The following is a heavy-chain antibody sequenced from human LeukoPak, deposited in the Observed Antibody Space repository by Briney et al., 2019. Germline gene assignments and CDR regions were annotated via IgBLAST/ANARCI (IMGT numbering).Heavy chain of an antibody. D-gene: IGHD1-26*01. CDR2: IWYDGSNK. Sequence: GGSLRLSCAASGFTFSSYGMHWVRQAPGKGLEWVAVIWYDGSNKYYADSVKGRFTISRDNSKNTLYLQMNSLRAEDTAVYYCAKAPYIAGATKSLDYWGQGTLVTVSS. V-gene: IGHV3-33*06. J-gene: IGHJ4*02. CDR3: AKAPYIAGATKSLDY. CDR1: GFTFSSYG.